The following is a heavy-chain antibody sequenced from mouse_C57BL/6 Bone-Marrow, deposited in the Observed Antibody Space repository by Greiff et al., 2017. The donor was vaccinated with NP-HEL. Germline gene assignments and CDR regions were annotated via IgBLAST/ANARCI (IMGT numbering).Heavy chain of an antibody. CDR1: GYAFSSYW. J-gene: IGHJ2*01. D-gene: IGHD1-1*01. Sequence: VQLQQSGAVLVKPGASVKISCKASGYAFSSYWMNWVKQRPGKGLEWIGQIYPGDGDTNYNGKFKGKATLTADKSSSTAYMQLSSLTSEDSAVYFCARYYGSSYYFDYWGQGTTLTVSS. CDR3: ARYYGSSYYFDY. CDR2: IYPGDGDT. V-gene: IGHV1-80*01.